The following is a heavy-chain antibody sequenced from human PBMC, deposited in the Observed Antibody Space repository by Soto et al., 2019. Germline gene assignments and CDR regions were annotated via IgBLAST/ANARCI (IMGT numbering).Heavy chain of an antibody. V-gene: IGHV4-31*03. CDR1: SGSISSGGYY. J-gene: IGHJ5*02. D-gene: IGHD1-26*01. CDR2: IYYSGST. CDR3: AREWGYSGATEGHDWFDP. Sequence: QVQLQESGPGLVKPSQTLSLTCTVSSGSISSGGYYWSWIRQHPGKGLEWIGYIYYSGSTYYNPSLKSRVTISVDTSKNQFSLKLSSVTAADTAVYYCAREWGYSGATEGHDWFDPWGQGTLVTVSS.